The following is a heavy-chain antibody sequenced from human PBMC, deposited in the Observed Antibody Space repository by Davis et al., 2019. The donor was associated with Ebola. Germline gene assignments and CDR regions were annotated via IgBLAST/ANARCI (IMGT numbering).Heavy chain of an antibody. J-gene: IGHJ4*02. CDR1: EFTFSDYT. D-gene: IGHD6-13*01. V-gene: IGHV3-21*05. CDR2: MSRRKNYI. CDR3: AWGYTSRRLDF. Sequence: GGSLRLSCAASEFTFSDYTMNWVRQAPGKGLEWVSCMSRRKNYIFYADSVRGRFTISRDNAKNSLYLQMNSLRAEDTAVYYCAWGYTSRRLDFWGQGTLVTVSS.